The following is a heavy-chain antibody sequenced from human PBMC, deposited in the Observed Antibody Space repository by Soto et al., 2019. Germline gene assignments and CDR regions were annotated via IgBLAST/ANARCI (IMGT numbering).Heavy chain of an antibody. J-gene: IGHJ6*02. D-gene: IGHD6-13*01. CDR2: INPNSGGT. Sequence: QVQLVQSGAEVKKPGASVKVSCKASGFTFSAYYIYWVRQAPGQGLEWIGWINPNSGGTNNAQKFQGRVTMTRDTSPSTGYMELSALISDDTAVYYCARSLLDEYSSSWRSAYYGMDVWGQGTTVTVSS. CDR3: ARSLLDEYSSSWRSAYYGMDV. V-gene: IGHV1-2*02. CDR1: GFTFSAYY.